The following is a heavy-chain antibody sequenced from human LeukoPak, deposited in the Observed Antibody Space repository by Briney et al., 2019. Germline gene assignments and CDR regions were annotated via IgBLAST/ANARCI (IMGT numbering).Heavy chain of an antibody. V-gene: IGHV3-23*01. J-gene: IGHJ4*02. Sequence: GGSLRLSCAASGFNFTNYAVSWVRQAPGKGLEWVSGISGSGDSTNYADSVKGRFTISRDNSRNTLILQMNSLRAEDTAVYYCATALAVAGRVFDYWGQGTLVTVSS. CDR3: ATALAVAGRVFDY. D-gene: IGHD6-13*01. CDR1: GFNFTNYA. CDR2: ISGSGDST.